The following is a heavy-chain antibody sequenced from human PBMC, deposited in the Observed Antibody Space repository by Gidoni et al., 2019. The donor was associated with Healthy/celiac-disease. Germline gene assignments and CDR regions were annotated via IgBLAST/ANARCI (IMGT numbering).Heavy chain of an antibody. CDR1: GGTFSSYA. Sequence: QVQLVQSGAEVKKPGSSVKVSCKPSGGTFSSYAISWVRQAPGQGLEWMGGIIPIFGTANYAQKFQGRVTITADESTSTAYMELSSLRSEDTAVYYCAATNNPETYYYYYGMDVWGQGTTVTVSS. CDR3: AATNNPETYYYYYGMDV. V-gene: IGHV1-69*01. CDR2: IIPIFGTA. D-gene: IGHD5-12*01. J-gene: IGHJ6*02.